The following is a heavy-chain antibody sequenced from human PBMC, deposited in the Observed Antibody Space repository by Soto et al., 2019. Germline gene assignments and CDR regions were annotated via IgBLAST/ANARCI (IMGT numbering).Heavy chain of an antibody. CDR3: ARVERDSGADYYDSSGYYWAGAFDI. D-gene: IGHD3-22*01. Sequence: PSETLSLTCTVSGGSIRSYCWTWIRQPPGEGLEWIGCICNSGTTNYNPSLKSRVTISIDTHKNQFSLQLSSVTVADTAVYYCARVERDSGADYYDSSGYYWAGAFDIWGQGTMVTV. CDR1: GGSIRSYC. J-gene: IGHJ3*02. V-gene: IGHV4-59*01. CDR2: ICNSGTT.